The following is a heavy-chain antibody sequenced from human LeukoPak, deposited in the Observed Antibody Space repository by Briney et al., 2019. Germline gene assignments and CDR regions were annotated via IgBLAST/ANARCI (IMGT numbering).Heavy chain of an antibody. CDR1: GFTFRSHA. CDR2: LIENGATT. V-gene: IGHV3-23*01. Sequence: GGSLRLSCAASGFTFRSHAMSWVRQAPGKGLEWVSGLIENGATTYYADSVKGRFSISRDNSMNTVYLQMNNLRAEDTAVYYCVKDYRVGSSPAFGGFWGQGTLVTVSS. D-gene: IGHD1-26*01. CDR3: VKDYRVGSSPAFGGF. J-gene: IGHJ4*02.